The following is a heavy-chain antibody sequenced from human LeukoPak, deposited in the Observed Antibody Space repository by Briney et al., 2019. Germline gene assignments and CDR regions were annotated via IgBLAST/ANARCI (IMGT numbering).Heavy chain of an antibody. CDR3: ARSPGGSYFGY. CDR1: GGSISTYY. Sequence: SETLSLTCTVSGGSISTYYWSWIRQPPGKGLGWIAYIYYSGSTNYNPSLKSRVTISVDTSKNQFSLKLSSVTAADTAVYYCARSPGGSYFGYWGQGTLVAVSS. J-gene: IGHJ4*02. V-gene: IGHV4-59*01. CDR2: IYYSGST. D-gene: IGHD1-26*01.